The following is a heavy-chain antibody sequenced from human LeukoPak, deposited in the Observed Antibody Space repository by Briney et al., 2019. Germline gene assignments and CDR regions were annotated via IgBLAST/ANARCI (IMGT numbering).Heavy chain of an antibody. J-gene: IGHJ5*02. CDR3: ARDNSVEDTAWWFDP. CDR1: GYTFTSYY. CDR2: INPSGGSI. Sequence: GASVKVSCKASGYTFTSYYMHWVRQAPGQGLELMGIINPSGGSISYAQKFQGRVTMTRDRSTSTDYMELSSLRSEDTAVYYCARDNSVEDTAWWFDPWGQGTLVTVSS. D-gene: IGHD4-23*01. V-gene: IGHV1-46*01.